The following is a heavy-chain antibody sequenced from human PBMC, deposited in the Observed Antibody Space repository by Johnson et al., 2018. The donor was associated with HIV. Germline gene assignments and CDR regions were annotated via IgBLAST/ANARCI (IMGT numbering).Heavy chain of an antibody. D-gene: IGHD3-10*01. CDR3: AKSSSATYYGDAFDM. Sequence: QVQLVESGGGLIQPGGSLRLSCAASGFTFSDHAMHWVRQAPGKGLEWVSFIRYDGKDKYYADFVKGRFTISRDNSKKTLSLQMNSLRPEDTAVYYCAKSSSATYYGDAFDMWGQGTMVTVSS. J-gene: IGHJ3*02. CDR1: GFTFSDHA. CDR2: IRYDGKDK. V-gene: IGHV3-30*02.